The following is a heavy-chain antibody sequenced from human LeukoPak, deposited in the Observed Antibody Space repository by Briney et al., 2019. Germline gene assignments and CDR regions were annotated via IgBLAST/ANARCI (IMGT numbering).Heavy chain of an antibody. V-gene: IGHV1-18*01. Sequence: ASVKVSCKASGYTFTSFGITWVRQAPGQGLEWMGWISAYNGDTNYAQKFQGRVTMTTDTSTMTAYMELRSLTSDDTAVYYCARRRGSHSSDYWGQGILVTVSS. CDR3: ARRRGSHSSDY. CDR1: GYTFTSFG. J-gene: IGHJ4*02. CDR2: ISAYNGDT. D-gene: IGHD1-26*01.